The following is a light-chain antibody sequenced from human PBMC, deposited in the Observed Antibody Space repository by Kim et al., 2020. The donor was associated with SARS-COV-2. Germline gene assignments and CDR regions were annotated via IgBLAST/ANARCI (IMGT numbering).Light chain of an antibody. CDR3: HQYNDWPPSYT. CDR2: GAS. CDR1: QSVSNN. V-gene: IGKV3-15*01. J-gene: IGKJ2*01. Sequence: EIVMTQSPATLSVSPGQRATLSCRASQSVSNNLAWYQQKPGQTPRLLFYGASTRAPDIPARFSGSGSGTEFTLTISSLQSEDFAVYYCHQYNDWPPSYTFGQGTKLEI.